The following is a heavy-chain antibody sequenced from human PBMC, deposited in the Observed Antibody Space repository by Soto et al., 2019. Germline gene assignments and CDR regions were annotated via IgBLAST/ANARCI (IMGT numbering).Heavy chain of an antibody. V-gene: IGHV1-2*02. CDR3: AGFAAGGVYAKDY. D-gene: IGHD2-8*01. J-gene: IGHJ4*02. Sequence: ASVKVSCKASGYTFTGYYMHWVRQAPGQGLEWMGWINPNSGGTNYAQKFQGRVTMTRDTSISTAYMELSRLRSDDTAVYYCAGFAAGGVYAKDYWCQGTLVTVSS. CDR1: GYTFTGYY. CDR2: INPNSGGT.